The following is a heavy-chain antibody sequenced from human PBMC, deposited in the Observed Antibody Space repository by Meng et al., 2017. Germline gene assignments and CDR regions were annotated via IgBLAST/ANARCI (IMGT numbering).Heavy chain of an antibody. J-gene: IGHJ6*02. Sequence: GESLKISCAASGFTFSSYSMNWVRQAPGKGLEWVSSISSSSSYIYYADSVKGRFTISRDNAKNSLYLQMNSLRAEDTAVYYCARPLIVGATNWNGFYYYYGIDVWGQGTTVTVSS. CDR2: ISSSSSYI. CDR1: GFTFSSYS. V-gene: IGHV3-21*01. D-gene: IGHD1-26*01. CDR3: ARPLIVGATNWNGFYYYYGIDV.